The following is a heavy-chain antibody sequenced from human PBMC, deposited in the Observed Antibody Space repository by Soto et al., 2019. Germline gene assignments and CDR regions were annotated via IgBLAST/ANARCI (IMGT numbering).Heavy chain of an antibody. V-gene: IGHV3-23*01. D-gene: IGHD6-13*01. Sequence: GGSLILSCAASGFTFSSYAMSWVRQAPGKGLEWVSAISGSGGSTYYADSVKGRFTISRDNSKNTLYLQMNSLRAEDTAVYYCAKADAVELGIAAAGIFYYYMDVWGKGTTVTVSS. J-gene: IGHJ6*03. CDR3: AKADAVELGIAAAGIFYYYMDV. CDR1: GFTFSSYA. CDR2: ISGSGGST.